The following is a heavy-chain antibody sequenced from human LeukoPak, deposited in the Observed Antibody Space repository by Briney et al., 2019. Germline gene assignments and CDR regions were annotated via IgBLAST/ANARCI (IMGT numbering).Heavy chain of an antibody. CDR2: IGGSGVDT. V-gene: IGHV3-23*01. J-gene: IGHJ6*02. CDR3: AKDYGDYTVNYHYYGMDV. CDR1: GFTFSAYA. Sequence: GGSLRLSCTASGFTFSAYAMSWVRQAPGKGLEWVSAIGGSGVDTYYTDSVKGRFTISRDNSRNTVYLQMNSLRAEDTAIYYCAKDYGDYTVNYHYYGMDVWGQGTTVTVSS. D-gene: IGHD4-17*01.